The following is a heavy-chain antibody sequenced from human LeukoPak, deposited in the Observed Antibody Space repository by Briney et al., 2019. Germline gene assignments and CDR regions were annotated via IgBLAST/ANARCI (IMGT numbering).Heavy chain of an antibody. CDR3: AKDSFQYQLLSPPNS. CDR1: GFTFSSYG. J-gene: IGHJ4*02. V-gene: IGHV3-23*01. D-gene: IGHD2-2*01. Sequence: HTGGSLRLSCAASGFTFSSYGMSWVRQAPGKGLEWVSAISGSGGSTYYADSVKGRFTISRDNSKNTLYLQMNSLRAEDTAVYYCAKDSFQYQLLSPPNSWGQGTLVTVSS. CDR2: ISGSGGST.